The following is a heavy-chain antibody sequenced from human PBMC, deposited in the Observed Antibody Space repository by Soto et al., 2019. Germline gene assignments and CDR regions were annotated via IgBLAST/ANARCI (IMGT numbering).Heavy chain of an antibody. V-gene: IGHV4-34*01. D-gene: IGHD6-13*01. CDR1: GGSFSGYY. CDR2: INHSGST. J-gene: IGHJ6*02. CDR3: ASGGPYSSSWYRYYYYGMDV. Sequence: QVQLQQWGAGLLKPSETLSLTCAVYGGSFSGYYWSWIRQPPGKGLEWIGEINHSGSTNYNPSLTRRVTTSVDTSKNQFSLKLGSVTAADTAVYYCASGGPYSSSWYRYYYYGMDVWGQGTTVTVSS.